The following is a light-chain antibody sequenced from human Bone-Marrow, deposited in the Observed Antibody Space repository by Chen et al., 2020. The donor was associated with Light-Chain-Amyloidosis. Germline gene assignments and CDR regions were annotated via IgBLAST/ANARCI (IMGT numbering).Light chain of an antibody. V-gene: IGLV3-25*03. CDR3: ASADSSGTYEVI. CDR1: DLPTKY. J-gene: IGLJ2*01. CDR2: RDT. Sequence: SYELTQPPSVSVSPVQTARITCSGDDLPTKYAYWYHQKPGQSPVLVIHRDTERPSGISARISGSSTGTTATVTISGVQAEDEADYHCASADSSGTYEVIFGGGTKLTVL.